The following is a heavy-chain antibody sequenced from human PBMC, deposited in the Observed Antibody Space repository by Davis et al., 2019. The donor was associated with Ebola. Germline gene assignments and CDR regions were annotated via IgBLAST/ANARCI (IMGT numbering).Heavy chain of an antibody. CDR3: ARRVEMTIGGNYNWFDT. Sequence: PSETLSLTCTVSGGSISTHYWNWIRQPPGKGLEWIGYVYYTGSTNYNPSLESRVTISVDTSKNQFSLSLSSVTAADTAVYYCARRVEMTIGGNYNWFDTWGQGALVTVSS. CDR1: GGSISTHY. J-gene: IGHJ5*02. V-gene: IGHV4-59*08. D-gene: IGHD4/OR15-4a*01. CDR2: VYYTGST.